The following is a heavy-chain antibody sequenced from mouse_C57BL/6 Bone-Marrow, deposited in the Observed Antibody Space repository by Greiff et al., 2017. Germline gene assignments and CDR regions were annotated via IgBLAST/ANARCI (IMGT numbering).Heavy chain of an antibody. D-gene: IGHD1-1*01. CDR2: INPNNGGT. Sequence: VQLQQSGPELVKPGASVKMSCKASGYTFTDYNMHWVKPSHGKSLEWIGYINPNNGGTSYNQKFQGKATLTVNQSSSTAYMELRSLTSEDAAGYYCARRGYYGSSYGWYFDVWGTGTTVTVSS. V-gene: IGHV1-22*01. J-gene: IGHJ1*03. CDR1: GYTFTDYN. CDR3: ARRGYYGSSYGWYFDV.